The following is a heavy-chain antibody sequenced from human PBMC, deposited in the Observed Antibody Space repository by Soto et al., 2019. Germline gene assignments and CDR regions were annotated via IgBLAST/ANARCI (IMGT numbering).Heavy chain of an antibody. CDR3: ANDLRTHGSLYYDSDYLVPRYX. CDR2: ISYDGINR. D-gene: IGHD3-16*01. V-gene: IGHV3-30*02. J-gene: IGHJ4*02. CDR1: GFTFTSYC. Sequence: GGSLRLSCAASGFTFTSYCMHWVRQAPGKGLEWVAFISYDGINRCYAYSVKARFTMYRDNSNNTLYLHLNSLRAEDTAMYYCANDLRTHGSLYYDSDYLVPRYXWGQATLLTVSX.